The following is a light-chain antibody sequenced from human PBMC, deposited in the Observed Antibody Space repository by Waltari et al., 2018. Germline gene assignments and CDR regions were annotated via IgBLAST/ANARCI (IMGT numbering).Light chain of an antibody. Sequence: QSALTQPPSATGSPGQSVTISCTGGRWDVGAYRLVSWYQQHPGRAPKVIMYEVDKRPSGVPDRFSGSKSGTTASLTISGLKLEDEADYYCTSYGGTNNFLFGSGTKVTV. CDR2: EVD. CDR1: RWDVGAYRL. V-gene: IGLV2-8*01. J-gene: IGLJ1*01. CDR3: TSYGGTNNFL.